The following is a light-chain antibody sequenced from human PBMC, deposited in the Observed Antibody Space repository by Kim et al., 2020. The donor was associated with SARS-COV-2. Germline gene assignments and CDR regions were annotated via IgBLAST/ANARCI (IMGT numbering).Light chain of an antibody. V-gene: IGLV2-14*04. CDR2: DVS. CDR1: SSDVGGYNY. CDR3: SSYTSSSTWV. J-gene: IGLJ3*02. Sequence: QSITISCTGTSSDVGGYNYVSWYQQHPGKAPKLMVYDVSQRPSGVSNRFSGSKSGNTASLTISGLQAEDEADYYCSSYTSSSTWVFGGGTQLTVL.